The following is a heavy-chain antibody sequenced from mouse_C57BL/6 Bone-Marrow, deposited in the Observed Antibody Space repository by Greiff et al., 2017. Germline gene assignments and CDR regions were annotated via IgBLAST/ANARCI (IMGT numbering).Heavy chain of an antibody. CDR1: GFNIKDDY. J-gene: IGHJ3*01. CDR2: IDHENGDT. Sequence: EVKLVESGAELVRPGASVKLSCTASGFNIKDDYMHWVKQRPEQGLEWIGWIDHENGDTEYASKFQGKATITADTSSNTAYLQLSSLTSEDTAVYYCTTYYSNFFVFAYWGQGTLVTVSA. V-gene: IGHV14-4*01. CDR3: TTYYSNFFVFAY. D-gene: IGHD2-5*01.